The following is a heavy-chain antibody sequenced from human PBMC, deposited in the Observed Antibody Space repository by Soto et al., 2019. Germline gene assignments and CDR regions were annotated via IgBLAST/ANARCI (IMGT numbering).Heavy chain of an antibody. CDR1: GYSFTSYW. CDR2: IYPGDSDT. Sequence: GESLKISCKGSGYSFTSYWIGRVRQMPGKGLEWMGIIYPGDSDTRYSPSFQGQVTISADKSISTAYLQWSSLKASDTAMYYCSIHHSNPPTNYYYYYMDVWGKGTTVTVSS. D-gene: IGHD4-4*01. V-gene: IGHV5-51*01. CDR3: SIHHSNPPTNYYYYYMDV. J-gene: IGHJ6*03.